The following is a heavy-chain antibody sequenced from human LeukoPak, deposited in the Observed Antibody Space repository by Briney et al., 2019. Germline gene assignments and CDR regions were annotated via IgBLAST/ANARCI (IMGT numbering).Heavy chain of an antibody. CDR2: ISAYNGNT. Sequence: ASVKVSCKASGYTFTSYGISWVRQAPGQGLEWMGWISAYNGNTNYAQKLQGRVTMTTDTSTSTAYMELRSLRSDDTAVYYCARRGMASTGYPDEKNAFDIWGQGTMVTVSS. J-gene: IGHJ3*02. D-gene: IGHD3-9*01. V-gene: IGHV1-18*01. CDR1: GYTFTSYG. CDR3: ARRGMASTGYPDEKNAFDI.